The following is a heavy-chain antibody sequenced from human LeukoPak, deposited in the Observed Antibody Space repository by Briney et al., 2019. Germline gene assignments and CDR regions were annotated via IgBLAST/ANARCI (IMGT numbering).Heavy chain of an antibody. Sequence: PGGSLRLSCAASGFTFSSYSMNWVRQAPGEGLEWVSSISSSSSYIYYADSVKGRFTISRGNAKNSLYLQMNSLRAEDTAVYYCAKDAPGGRSGYNDYWGQGTLVTVSS. V-gene: IGHV3-21*01. D-gene: IGHD3-3*01. J-gene: IGHJ4*02. CDR2: ISSSSSYI. CDR3: AKDAPGGRSGYNDY. CDR1: GFTFSSYS.